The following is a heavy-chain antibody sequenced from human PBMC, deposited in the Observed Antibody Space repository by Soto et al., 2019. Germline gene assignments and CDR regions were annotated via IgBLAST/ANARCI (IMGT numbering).Heavy chain of an antibody. Sequence: SETLSLTCAISGDSVSSKRVVWNGGRQSPSRGLEWLGRTFYRSKWSYDYAVSVQSRVTITPDTSKNQFSLQLHSVTPEDTAMYYCARSRDSLFDYWGQGSLVTVS. J-gene: IGHJ4*02. CDR1: GDSVSSKRVV. CDR3: ARSRDSLFDY. V-gene: IGHV6-1*01. D-gene: IGHD2-21*02. CDR2: TFYRSKWSY.